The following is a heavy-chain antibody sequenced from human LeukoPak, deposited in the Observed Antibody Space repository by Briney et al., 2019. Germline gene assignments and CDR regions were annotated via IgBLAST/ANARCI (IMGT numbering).Heavy chain of an antibody. CDR3: ARRPLSGGYGGTIDY. J-gene: IGHJ4*02. CDR2: INNDGVST. V-gene: IGHV3-74*01. D-gene: IGHD5-12*01. Sequence: GGSLRLSCATSGFTLSSYWMHWVRQVPGKGLEWLSRINNDGVSTSYADSVKGRFTISRDNAKNTLYLRMNSLRAEDTAIYYCARRPLSGGYGGTIDYWGQGTLVTVSS. CDR1: GFTLSSYW.